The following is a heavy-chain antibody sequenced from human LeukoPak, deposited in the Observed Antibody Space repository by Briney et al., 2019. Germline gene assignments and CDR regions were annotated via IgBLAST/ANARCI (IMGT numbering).Heavy chain of an antibody. V-gene: IGHV4-4*07. CDR3: AKEAGAEQRFDP. Sequence: SETLSLTCTVSGGSISSYDWSWIRQPAGKGLEWIGRIYTSGSTNYNPSLKSRVTISVDTSKNQFSLKLSSVTAADTAVYYCAKEAGAEQRFDPWGQGTLVTVSS. J-gene: IGHJ5*02. CDR2: IYTSGST. CDR1: GGSISSYD. D-gene: IGHD6-13*01.